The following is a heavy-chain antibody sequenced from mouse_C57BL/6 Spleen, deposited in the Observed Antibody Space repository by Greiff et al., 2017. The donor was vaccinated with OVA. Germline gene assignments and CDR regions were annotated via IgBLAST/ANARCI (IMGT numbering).Heavy chain of an antibody. CDR3: ARYNLYYFDY. CDR1: GFTFTDYY. Sequence: EVQVVESGGGLVQPGGSLSLSCAASGFTFTDYYMSWVRQPPGKALEWLGFLRNKANGYTTEYSASVKGRFTISRDTSQSILYLQMNAPRAEDSATYYCARYNLYYFDYWGQGTTLTVSS. D-gene: IGHD6-1*01. V-gene: IGHV7-3*01. CDR2: LRNKANGYTT. J-gene: IGHJ2*01.